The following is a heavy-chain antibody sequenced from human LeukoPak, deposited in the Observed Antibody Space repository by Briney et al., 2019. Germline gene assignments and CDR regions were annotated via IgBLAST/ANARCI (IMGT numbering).Heavy chain of an antibody. V-gene: IGHV1-2*02. Sequence: ASVKVSCKASGYTFTGYCIHWVRQAPGQGLEWMGWINPNSGGTNYAQKFQGRVTMTRDTSISTAYMELSRLRSDDTAVYYCARAVPHCSSTSCPVDYWGQGTLVTVSS. CDR2: INPNSGGT. CDR3: ARAVPHCSSTSCPVDY. D-gene: IGHD2-2*01. CDR1: GYTFTGYC. J-gene: IGHJ4*02.